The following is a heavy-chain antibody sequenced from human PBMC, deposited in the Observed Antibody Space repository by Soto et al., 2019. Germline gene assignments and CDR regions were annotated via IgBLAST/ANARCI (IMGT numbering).Heavy chain of an antibody. CDR1: GFTFSSYA. CDR3: AKSQFCLKGGYYYYDHKAV. Sequence: PGGSLRLSCAASGFTFSSYAMSWVRQAPGKGLEWVSAISGSGGSTYYADSVKGRFTISRDNSKNTLYLQMNSLRAEDTAVYYCAKSQFCLKGGYYYYDHKAVWGKGTKVTVS. D-gene: IGHD3-3*02. V-gene: IGHV3-23*01. J-gene: IGHJ6*03. CDR2: ISGSGGST.